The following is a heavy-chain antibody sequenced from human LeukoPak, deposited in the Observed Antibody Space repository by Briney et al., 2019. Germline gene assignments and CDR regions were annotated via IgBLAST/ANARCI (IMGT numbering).Heavy chain of an antibody. V-gene: IGHV3-23*01. Sequence: ETLSLTCTVSGGSISSSSYYWGWIRQAPGKGLEWVSAISGSGGSTYYADSVKGRFTISRDNSKNTLYLQMNSLRAEDTAVYYCAKAPITSSFYYYYMDVWGKGTTVTVSS. CDR1: GGSISSSSYY. CDR2: ISGSGGST. D-gene: IGHD3-16*01. CDR3: AKAPITSSFYYYYMDV. J-gene: IGHJ6*03.